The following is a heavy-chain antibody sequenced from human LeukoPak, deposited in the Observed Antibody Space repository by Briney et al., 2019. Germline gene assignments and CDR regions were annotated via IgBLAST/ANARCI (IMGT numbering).Heavy chain of an antibody. Sequence: GGSLRLSCVASGFTFSTYAMSWVRQAPGKGLEWVSSISGSGGSTYYAEFVKGRSTISRDNSKNTLYLQMNSLRAEDTAVYYCAKGGQRYDFWRFDYWGQGTLVIVSS. V-gene: IGHV3-23*01. CDR2: ISGSGGST. J-gene: IGHJ4*02. CDR1: GFTFSTYA. D-gene: IGHD3-3*01. CDR3: AKGGQRYDFWRFDY.